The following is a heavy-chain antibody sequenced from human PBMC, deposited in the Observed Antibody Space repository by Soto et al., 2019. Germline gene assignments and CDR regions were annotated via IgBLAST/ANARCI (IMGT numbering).Heavy chain of an antibody. V-gene: IGHV4-31*03. CDR2: IYYSGST. J-gene: IGHJ4*02. D-gene: IGHD3-22*01. CDR1: GGSISSGGYY. CDR3: ARDRYYYDSSGYPGVRYFDY. Sequence: QVQLQESGPGLVKPSQTLSLTCTVSGGSISSGGYYWSWIRQHPGKGLEWIGYIYYSGSTYYNPSLKSRVTMSVDTSKNQFSLKLSSVTAADTAVYYCARDRYYYDSSGYPGVRYFDYWGQGTLVTVSS.